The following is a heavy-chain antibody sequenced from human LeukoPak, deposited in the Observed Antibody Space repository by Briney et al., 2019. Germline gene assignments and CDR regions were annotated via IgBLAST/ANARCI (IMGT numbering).Heavy chain of an antibody. CDR1: GGSISGYY. CDR2: IHYSGST. CDR3: ARGGRIVVVPAARYDFDY. J-gene: IGHJ4*02. D-gene: IGHD2-2*01. V-gene: IGHV4-59*01. Sequence: SETLSLTCTVSGGSISGYYWSWIRQPPGKGLEWIGYIHYSGSTNHNPSLKSRVTISVDTSKNQFSLKLSSVTAADTAVYYCARGGRIVVVPAARYDFDYWGQGTLVTVSS.